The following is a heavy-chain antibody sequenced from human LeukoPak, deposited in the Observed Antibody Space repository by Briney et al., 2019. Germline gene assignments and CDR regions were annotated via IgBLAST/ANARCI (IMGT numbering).Heavy chain of an antibody. V-gene: IGHV4-34*01. Sequence: PSETRSLTCAVYGGSFSGYYWSWIRQPPGKGLEWIGEINHSGSTNYSPSLKSRVTISVDTSKNQFSLKLSSVTAADTAVYYCARRRYSSSWPKSIDYWGQGTLVTVSS. J-gene: IGHJ4*02. CDR1: GGSFSGYY. CDR2: INHSGST. CDR3: ARRRYSSSWPKSIDY. D-gene: IGHD6-13*01.